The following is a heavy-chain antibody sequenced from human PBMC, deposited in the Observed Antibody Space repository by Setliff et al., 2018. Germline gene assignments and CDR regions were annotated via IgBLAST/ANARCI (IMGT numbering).Heavy chain of an antibody. CDR2: ISSSSSYI. CDR3: ARDGYFDPHYYYGVDA. J-gene: IGHJ6*02. D-gene: IGHD3-9*01. V-gene: IGHV3-21*06. CDR1: GFTFSSYA. Sequence: PGGSLRLSCAASGFTFSSYAMSWVRQAPGKGLEWVSSISSSSSYIFYADSVKGRFTISRDNAKNSVHLQMNSLTAEDTAVYYCARDGYFDPHYYYGVDAWGQGTTVTVSS.